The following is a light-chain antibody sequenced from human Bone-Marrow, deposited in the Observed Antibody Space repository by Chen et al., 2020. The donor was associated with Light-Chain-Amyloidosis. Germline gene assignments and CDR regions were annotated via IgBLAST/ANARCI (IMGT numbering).Light chain of an antibody. J-gene: IGLJ2*01. CDR3: QSADSSGTYEVI. CDR2: RDT. CDR1: DLPTKE. V-gene: IGLV3-25*03. Sequence: SYSLTQPPSASLSPGQTGRLTSSGDDLPTKEADWSQQKPGQAPVLVVHRDTERPAGISERFCGSSSGTTATLTISGVQAEDEADYHCQSADSSGTYEVIYGGGTKLTGL.